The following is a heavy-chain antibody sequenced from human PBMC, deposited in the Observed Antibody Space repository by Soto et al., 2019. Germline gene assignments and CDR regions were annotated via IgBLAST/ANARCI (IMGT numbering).Heavy chain of an antibody. D-gene: IGHD3-10*02. J-gene: IGHJ4*02. CDR3: AKKVNSCSGSQYFDY. CDR1: GFTFSSYS. V-gene: IGHV3-23*01. Sequence: EVQLLESGGGLVQPGGSLRLSCAASGFTFSSYSMSWVRQAPGKGLEWVSGFRGSGDDGTTYYADSVKGRFTISRDNSKNRLFLQMNSLRAEDTAIYYCAKKVNSCSGSQYFDYWGQGTLVTVSS. CDR2: FRGSGDDGTT.